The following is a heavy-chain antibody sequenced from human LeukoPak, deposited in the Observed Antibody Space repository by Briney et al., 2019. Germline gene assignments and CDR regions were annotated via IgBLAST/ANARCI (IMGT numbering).Heavy chain of an antibody. D-gene: IGHD1-26*01. CDR3: ARDRVLRSAWWELLRAFDI. Sequence: PGGSLRLSCAASGFTFSNYEMNWVRQAPGKGLEWLSYISGNGNTIYYADSVKGRFTISRDNAKNSLYLQMNSLRAEDTAVYYCARDRVLRSAWWELLRAFDIWGQGTMVTVSS. CDR1: GFTFSNYE. J-gene: IGHJ3*02. V-gene: IGHV3-48*03. CDR2: ISGNGNTI.